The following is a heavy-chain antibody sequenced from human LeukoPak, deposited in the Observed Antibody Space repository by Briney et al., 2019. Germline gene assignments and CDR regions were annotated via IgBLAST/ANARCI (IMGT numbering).Heavy chain of an antibody. J-gene: IGHJ4*02. Sequence: NPSQTLSLTCTVSGGSISNGDYYWSWIRQPPGKGLEWIGYIYYSGSTYYNPSLKSRVTISVDTSKNQFSLKLSSVTAADTAVYYCAGGYDFWSGYRDYWGQGTLVTVSS. V-gene: IGHV4-30-4*08. CDR3: AGGYDFWSGYRDY. CDR2: IYYSGST. D-gene: IGHD3-3*01. CDR1: GGSISNGDYY.